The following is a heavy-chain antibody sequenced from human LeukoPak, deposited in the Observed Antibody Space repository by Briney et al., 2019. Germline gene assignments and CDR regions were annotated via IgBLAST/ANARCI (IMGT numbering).Heavy chain of an antibody. CDR3: ARAPVHYSYSYMDV. CDR2: ISYDGSHR. J-gene: IGHJ6*03. Sequence: GRSLRLSCAASGFTFRSYGMHWARQAPGKGLEWVAVISYDGSHRYYADSVKGRFTISRDDSKNTLYLQMDSLRPEDTAVYFCARAPVHYSYSYMDVWGKGTTVTVSS. D-gene: IGHD6-6*01. V-gene: IGHV3-30*04. CDR1: GFTFRSYG.